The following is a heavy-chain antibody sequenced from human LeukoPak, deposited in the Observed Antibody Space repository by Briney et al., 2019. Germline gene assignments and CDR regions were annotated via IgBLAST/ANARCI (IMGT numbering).Heavy chain of an antibody. J-gene: IGHJ4*02. D-gene: IGHD4-23*01. CDR2: IRSKAYGGTT. Sequence: GGSLRLSCAASGFTFSSYAMSWVRQAPGKGLEWVGFIRSKAYGGTTEYAASVKGRFTISRDDSKSIAYLQMNSLKTEDTAVYYCTRRGNSPPDYWGQGTLVTVSS. V-gene: IGHV3-49*04. CDR3: TRRGNSPPDY. CDR1: GFTFSSYA.